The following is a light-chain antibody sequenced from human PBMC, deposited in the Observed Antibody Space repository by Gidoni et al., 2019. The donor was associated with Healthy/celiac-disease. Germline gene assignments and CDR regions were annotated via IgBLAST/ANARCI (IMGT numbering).Light chain of an antibody. CDR2: GAS. CDR1: QSGSSN. J-gene: IGKJ1*01. Sequence: EIVMTQSPATLSVSPGERATLACRASQSGSSNLAWYQQKPGQAPRLLIYGASTRATGIPARFSGSGSGTEFTLPISSLQSEDFAVYYCQQYNNWPPTWTFGQXTKVEIK. CDR3: QQYNNWPPTWT. V-gene: IGKV3-15*01.